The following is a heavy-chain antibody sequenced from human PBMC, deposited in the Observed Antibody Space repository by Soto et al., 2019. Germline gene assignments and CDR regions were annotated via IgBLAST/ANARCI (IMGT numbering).Heavy chain of an antibody. Sequence: PGGSLRLSCAASGFTFSGSAMHWVRQASGKGLEWVGRIRSKANSYATAYAASVKGRFTISRDDSKSTAYLQMNSLKTEDTAVYYCTRHVDPKPPRRPGTTSYYYYYGMDVWGQGTTVTVSS. V-gene: IGHV3-73*01. J-gene: IGHJ6*02. D-gene: IGHD1-7*01. CDR3: TRHVDPKPPRRPGTTSYYYYYGMDV. CDR2: IRSKANSYAT. CDR1: GFTFSGSA.